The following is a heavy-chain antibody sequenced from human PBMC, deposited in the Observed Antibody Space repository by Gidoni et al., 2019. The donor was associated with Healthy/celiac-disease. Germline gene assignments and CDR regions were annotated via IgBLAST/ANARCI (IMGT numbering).Heavy chain of an antibody. CDR3: ARVLGASAYYYDSLDYYGMDV. J-gene: IGHJ6*02. CDR2: INPSGGST. Sequence: QVQLVQSGAEVKKPGASVKVSCKASGYTFTSYYMHWVRQAPGQGLEWMGIINPSGGSTSYAQKFQGRVTMTRDTSTSTVYMELSSLRSEDTAVYYCARVLGASAYYYDSLDYYGMDVWGQGTTVTVSS. V-gene: IGHV1-46*01. D-gene: IGHD3-22*01. CDR1: GYTFTSYY.